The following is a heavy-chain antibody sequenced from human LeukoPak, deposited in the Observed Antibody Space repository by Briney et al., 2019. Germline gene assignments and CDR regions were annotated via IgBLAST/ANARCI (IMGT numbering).Heavy chain of an antibody. J-gene: IGHJ4*02. V-gene: IGHV3-7*05. CDR3: ARERRHYYDNSSFTDY. CDR2: IKQDGSGK. D-gene: IGHD3-22*01. Sequence: GGSLRLSCAASGFIFSNYWMSWVRQAPGKGLEWVANIKQDGSGKYSVDSVKGRFTISRDNAENSIYLQMNSLRAEDTAVYYCARERRHYYDNSSFTDYWGQGTLVTVSS. CDR1: GFIFSNYW.